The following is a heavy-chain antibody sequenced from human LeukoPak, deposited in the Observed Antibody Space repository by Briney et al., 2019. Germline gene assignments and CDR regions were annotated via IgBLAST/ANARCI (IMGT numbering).Heavy chain of an antibody. CDR3: AKKGRKSEGYCSSTSCNDAFDI. CDR2: IRYDGTNE. J-gene: IGHJ3*02. V-gene: IGHV3-30*02. CDR1: GFTFTNYG. Sequence: GGSLRLSCAASGFTFTNYGMHWVRQAPGKGLEWVAFIRYDGTNEYYADSVKGRFAISRDNSKNTLYLQMNSLRAEDTAVYYCAKKGRKSEGYCSSTSCNDAFDIWGQGTMVTVSS. D-gene: IGHD2-2*01.